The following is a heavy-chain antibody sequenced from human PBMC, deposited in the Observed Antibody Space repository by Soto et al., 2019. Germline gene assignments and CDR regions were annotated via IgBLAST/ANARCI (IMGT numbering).Heavy chain of an antibody. Sequence: PGGSLRLSCAPSGFTFSSYAMFWVRQAPGKGLEWVSTIFAGGGSTYYADSVKGRLTISRDNSKNILFLQMDSLRAEDTAVYFCAKDLIRGDGYINFDYWGQGTLVTVSS. D-gene: IGHD3-10*01. CDR1: GFTFSSYA. CDR3: AKDLIRGDGYINFDY. CDR2: IFAGGGST. V-gene: IGHV3-23*01. J-gene: IGHJ4*02.